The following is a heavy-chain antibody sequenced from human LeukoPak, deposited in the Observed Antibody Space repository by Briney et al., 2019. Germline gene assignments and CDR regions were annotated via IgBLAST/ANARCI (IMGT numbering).Heavy chain of an antibody. D-gene: IGHD1-26*01. J-gene: IGHJ3*02. V-gene: IGHV1-18*01. Sequence: ASVKVSCKASGGTFSSYAISWVRQAPGQGLEWMGWISTYNGHTNYAQKLQGRVTMTKDTSTTTAYMELRSLRSDDTAVYYCARGGRWELPRPYSFDIWGQGTMVTVSS. CDR1: GGTFSSYA. CDR2: ISTYNGHT. CDR3: ARGGRWELPRPYSFDI.